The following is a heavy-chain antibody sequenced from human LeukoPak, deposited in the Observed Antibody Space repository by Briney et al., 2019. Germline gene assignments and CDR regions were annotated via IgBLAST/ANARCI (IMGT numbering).Heavy chain of an antibody. D-gene: IGHD7-27*01. CDR1: GGSFSGYY. Sequence: SETLSLTCAVSGGSFSGYYWSWIRQPPGKGLEWIGEINHSGSTNYNPSLKSRVTISVDTSKNQFSLKLSSVTAADTAVYYCARWGYNWFDPWGQGTLVTVSS. CDR3: ARWGYNWFDP. CDR2: INHSGST. J-gene: IGHJ5*02. V-gene: IGHV4-34*01.